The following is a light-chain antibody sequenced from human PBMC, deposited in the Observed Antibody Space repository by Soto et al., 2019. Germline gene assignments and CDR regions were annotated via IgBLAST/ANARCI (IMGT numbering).Light chain of an antibody. CDR3: QSYDTSLSGMV. CDR1: SSNIGGGYD. CDR2: DNN. J-gene: IGLJ3*02. V-gene: IGLV1-40*01. Sequence: QSVLTQPPSVSGAPGQRVTISCTGSSSNIGGGYDVHWYQQLPGTAPKLLIYDNNNRPSGVPDRISGSKSGTSASLAITGLQAEDEADYYCQSYDTSLSGMVFGGGIQLTVL.